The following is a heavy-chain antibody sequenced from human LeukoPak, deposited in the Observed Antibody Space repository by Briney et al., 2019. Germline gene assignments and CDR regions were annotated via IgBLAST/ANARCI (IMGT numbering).Heavy chain of an antibody. V-gene: IGHV1-18*01. J-gene: IGHJ4*02. D-gene: IGHD6-19*01. CDR3: ARGGSSGWRTPNDDY. CDR1: GYTFTSYG. Sequence: GASVKVSCKASGYTFTSYGISWVRQAPGQGLEWMGWSGAYNGNTNYAQKFQGRVTMTTDTSTSTAYMELRSLRSDDTAVYYCARGGSSGWRTPNDDYWGQGTLVTVSS. CDR2: SGAYNGNT.